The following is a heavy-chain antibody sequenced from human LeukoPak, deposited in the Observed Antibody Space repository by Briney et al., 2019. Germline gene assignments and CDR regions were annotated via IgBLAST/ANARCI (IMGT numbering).Heavy chain of an antibody. CDR3: ANRDFYDNSGYYFYYFDY. CDR2: ISGSGGST. V-gene: IGHV3-23*01. CDR1: GFTFSNYA. J-gene: IGHJ4*02. D-gene: IGHD3-22*01. Sequence: PGGSLRLSCAASGFTFSNYALSWVRQAPGEGLEWVSTISGSGGSTYYADPVKGRFTISRDNSKSTLYLQVNSLRAEDTAVYYCANRDFYDNSGYYFYYFDYWGQGTLVTVSS.